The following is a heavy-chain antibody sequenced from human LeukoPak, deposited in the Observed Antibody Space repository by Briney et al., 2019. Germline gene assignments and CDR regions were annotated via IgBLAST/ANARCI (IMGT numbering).Heavy chain of an antibody. CDR3: AREPCIGGTCVAGYYGMDV. CDR2: INPSGGTT. J-gene: IGHJ6*02. V-gene: IGHV1-46*01. CDR1: GYTFTSYY. Sequence: ASVKVSCKVSGYTFTSYYIHWVRQAPGQGLEWVGVINPSGGTTTYAQNFQGRVTMTRDTSTSTVYMELSSLRSEDTAVYYCAREPCIGGTCVAGYYGMDVWGQGTTVTVSS. D-gene: IGHD2-15*01.